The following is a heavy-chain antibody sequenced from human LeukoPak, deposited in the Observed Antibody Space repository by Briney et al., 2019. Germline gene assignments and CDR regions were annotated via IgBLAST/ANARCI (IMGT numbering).Heavy chain of an antibody. CDR1: AITLKKYD. Sequence: VTLRLSCVVYAITLKKYDMSWVRQAPGKGLEWIGDISDSGGRTSTAASVRGRCTISRDSPKNTLYLQMNSLRAEDTAVYFCAKRGVVIRVILVGFHKEAYYFDAWGQGALVTVCS. V-gene: IGHV3-23*01. CDR3: AKRGVVIRVILVGFHKEAYYFDA. J-gene: IGHJ4*02. CDR2: ISDSGGRT. D-gene: IGHD3-22*01.